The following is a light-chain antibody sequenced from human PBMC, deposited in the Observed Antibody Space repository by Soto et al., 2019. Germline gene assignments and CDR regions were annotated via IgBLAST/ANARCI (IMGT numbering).Light chain of an antibody. CDR2: SNI. CDR3: AAWDDSLNGVL. Sequence: QSVLTQPPSASGTPGQRVTISCSRRSCNIGRNTVHWYQQLPGTAPKLLIYSNIHRPSGVPDRFSGSKSGTSASLAISGLQSEDEADYYCAAWDDSLNGVLFGGGTKLTV. V-gene: IGLV1-44*01. CDR1: SCNIGRNT. J-gene: IGLJ2*01.